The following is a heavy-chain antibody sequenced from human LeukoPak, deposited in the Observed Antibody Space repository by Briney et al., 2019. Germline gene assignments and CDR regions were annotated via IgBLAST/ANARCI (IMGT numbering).Heavy chain of an antibody. J-gene: IGHJ3*02. Sequence: ASETLSLTCTVSGGSISSDHWNWTRQPPGKGLEWIGCIFYSGRTYYNPSLKSRLTISVDMSKSQFSLRLTSVTAADTAVYYCARKNDFEIWGQGTLVTVSS. CDR2: IFYSGRT. CDR3: ARKNDFEI. V-gene: IGHV4-59*01. D-gene: IGHD2/OR15-2a*01. CDR1: GGSISSDH.